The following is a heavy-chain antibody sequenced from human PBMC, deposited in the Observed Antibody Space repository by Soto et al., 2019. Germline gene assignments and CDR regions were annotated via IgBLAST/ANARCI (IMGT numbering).Heavy chain of an antibody. CDR2: IYYSGST. Sequence: SETLSLTCTVSGGSISSSSYYWGWIRQPPGKGLEWIGSIYYSGSTYYNPSLKSRVTISVDTSKNQFSLKLSSVTAADTAVYYCARHADTDTYYYYYGMDVWGQGTTVNVSS. D-gene: IGHD2-2*02. V-gene: IGHV4-39*01. CDR3: ARHADTDTYYYYYGMDV. CDR1: GGSISSSSYY. J-gene: IGHJ6*02.